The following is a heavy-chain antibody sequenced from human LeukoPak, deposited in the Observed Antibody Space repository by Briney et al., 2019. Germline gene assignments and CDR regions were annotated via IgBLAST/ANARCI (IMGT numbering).Heavy chain of an antibody. CDR3: VRGFMRGVLDY. J-gene: IGHJ4*02. CDR2: IYYSGST. Sequence: SETLSLACTVSGGSISSYYWSWIRQPPGKGLEWIGYIYYSGSTNYNPSLKSRVTISVDTSKNQFSLKLSSVTAADTAVYYCVRGFMRGVLDYWGQGTLVTVSS. V-gene: IGHV4-59*01. D-gene: IGHD3-10*01. CDR1: GGSISSYY.